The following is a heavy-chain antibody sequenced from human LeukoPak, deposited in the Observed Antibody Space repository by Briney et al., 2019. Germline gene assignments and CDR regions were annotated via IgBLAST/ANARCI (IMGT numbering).Heavy chain of an antibody. D-gene: IGHD3-10*01. CDR3: AGYYYGSGSYYNALPFFDP. Sequence: GASVKVSRRASGYTFTGYYMHWVRQAPGQGLEWMGWINPNSGGTNYAQKFQGRVTMTRDTSISTAYMELSRLRSDDTAVYYCAGYYYGSGSYYNALPFFDPWGQGTLVTVSS. J-gene: IGHJ5*02. CDR1: GYTFTGYY. CDR2: INPNSGGT. V-gene: IGHV1-2*02.